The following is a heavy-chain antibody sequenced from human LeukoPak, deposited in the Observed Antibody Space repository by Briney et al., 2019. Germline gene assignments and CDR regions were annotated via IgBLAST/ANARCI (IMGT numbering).Heavy chain of an antibody. Sequence: GGSLRLSCAASGFTVSSNYMSWVRQAPGKGLEWVPVIYSGGSTYYADSVKGRFTISRDNSKNTLYLQMNSLRAEDTAVYYCARGSTPRAFDIWGQGTMVTVSS. J-gene: IGHJ3*02. CDR1: GFTVSSNY. CDR3: ARGSTPRAFDI. V-gene: IGHV3-53*01. CDR2: IYSGGST.